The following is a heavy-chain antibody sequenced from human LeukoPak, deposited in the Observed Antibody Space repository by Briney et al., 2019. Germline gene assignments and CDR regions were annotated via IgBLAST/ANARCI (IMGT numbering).Heavy chain of an antibody. J-gene: IGHJ4*02. V-gene: IGHV4-38-2*02. CDR2: IYHSGST. CDR3: ARLSGCSSTSCYDTFGY. Sequence: SETLSLTCTVSGYSISSGYYWGWIRQPPGKGLEWIGSIYHSGSTYYNPSLKSRVTISVDTSKNQFSLKLGSVTAADTAVYYCARLSGCSSTSCYDTFGYWGQGTLVTVSS. D-gene: IGHD2-2*01. CDR1: GYSISSGYY.